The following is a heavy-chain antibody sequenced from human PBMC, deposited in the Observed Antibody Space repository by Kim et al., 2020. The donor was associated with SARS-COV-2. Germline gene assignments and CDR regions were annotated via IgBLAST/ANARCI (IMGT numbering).Heavy chain of an antibody. J-gene: IGHJ4*02. V-gene: IGHV4-34*01. Sequence: SETLSLTCAVYGGSFSGYYWSWIRQPPGKGLEWIGEINHSGSTNYNPSLKSRVTISVDTSKNQFSLKLSSVTAADTAVYYCASFLRASGYWGQGTLVTVSS. CDR3: ASFLRASGY. CDR1: GGSFSGYY. D-gene: IGHD1-26*01. CDR2: INHSGST.